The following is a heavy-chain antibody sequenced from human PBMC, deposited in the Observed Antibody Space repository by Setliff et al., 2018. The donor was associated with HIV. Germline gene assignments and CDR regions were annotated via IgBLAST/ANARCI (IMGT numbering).Heavy chain of an antibody. CDR1: GFTFSDHY. V-gene: IGHV3-9*01. Sequence: GGSLRLSCAASGFTFSDHYMSWIRQAPGKGLEWVSGINWNSDNIGYAGSVKGRFTISRDNAKNSLHLQMNSLRAEDTALYYCAKDWVKGRDIAQAVDAFDIWGQGTMVTVSS. J-gene: IGHJ3*02. CDR2: INWNSDNI. CDR3: AKDWVKGRDIAQAVDAFDI. D-gene: IGHD6-13*01.